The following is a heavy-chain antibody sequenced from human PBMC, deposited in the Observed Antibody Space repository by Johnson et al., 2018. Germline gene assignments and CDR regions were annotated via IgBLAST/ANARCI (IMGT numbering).Heavy chain of an antibody. CDR3: ARVDGSSSGYYYYGLDV. Sequence: EVQLVEYGGGLVQPGGSLRISCAGSGFIFSSFWMSWVRRAPGQGLEWVATIKGDGSEKYYVDSVKGRFTISRDNAKNSVYLQMNSLSAEDTAVYYWARVDGSSSGYYYYGLDVWGQGTKVTVSS. D-gene: IGHD6-6*01. CDR2: IKGDGSEK. V-gene: IGHV3-7*01. CDR1: GFIFSSFW. J-gene: IGHJ6*02.